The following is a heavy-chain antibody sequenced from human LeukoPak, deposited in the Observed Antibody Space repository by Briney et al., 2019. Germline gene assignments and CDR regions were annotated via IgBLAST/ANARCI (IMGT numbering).Heavy chain of an antibody. J-gene: IGHJ6*03. V-gene: IGHV1-18*01. D-gene: IGHD3-10*01. Sequence: ASVKVSCKASGYAFTSYGISWVRQAPGQGLEWMGWISAYNGNTNYAQKLQGRVTMTTDTSTSTAYMELRSLRSDDTAVYYCARGYGSGSYWSYYYYYMDVWGKGTTVTVSS. CDR2: ISAYNGNT. CDR3: ARGYGSGSYWSYYYYYMDV. CDR1: GYAFTSYG.